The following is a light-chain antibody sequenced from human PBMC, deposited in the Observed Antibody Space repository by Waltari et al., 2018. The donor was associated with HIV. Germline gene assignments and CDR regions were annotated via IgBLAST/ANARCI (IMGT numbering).Light chain of an antibody. Sequence: EIVLTQSPGTLSLSPGERATLSCRASQGVSSTYSAWYQQKPGQAPRLLIYSASSRATGIPDRFSGSGSGTDFTLTISRLEPEDFAVYYCQQYGSSWTFGQGTKVESK. J-gene: IGKJ1*01. CDR2: SAS. V-gene: IGKV3-20*01. CDR3: QQYGSSWT. CDR1: QGVSSTY.